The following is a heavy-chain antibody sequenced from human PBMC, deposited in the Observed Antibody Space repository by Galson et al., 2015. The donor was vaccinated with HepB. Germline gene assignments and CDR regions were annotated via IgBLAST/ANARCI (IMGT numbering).Heavy chain of an antibody. Sequence: LRLSCAVSGFTFSTYSMDWVRQAPGKGLEWVSSISTSSTYRYYADSVKGRFTISRDNAKNSLYLQMNSLRAEDTAMYYCARDWRPGGGEVVVLALFDYWGQGTLVTVSS. CDR2: ISTSSTYR. D-gene: IGHD3-22*01. CDR3: ARDWRPGGGEVVVLALFDY. J-gene: IGHJ4*02. V-gene: IGHV3-21*01. CDR1: GFTFSTYS.